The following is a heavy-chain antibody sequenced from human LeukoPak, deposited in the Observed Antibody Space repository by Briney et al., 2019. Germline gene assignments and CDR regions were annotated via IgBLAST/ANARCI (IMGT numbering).Heavy chain of an antibody. CDR1: GGSISSSNW. V-gene: IGHV4-4*02. CDR2: IYHSGST. J-gene: IGHJ4*02. CDR3: ARRRNTAIPCYFDY. D-gene: IGHD5-18*01. Sequence: SETLSLTCAVSGGSISSSNWWSWVRQPPGKGLEWIGEIYHSGSTNYNPSLKSRVTISVDKSKNQFSLKLSSVTAADTAVYYCARRRNTAIPCYFDYWGQGTLVTVSS.